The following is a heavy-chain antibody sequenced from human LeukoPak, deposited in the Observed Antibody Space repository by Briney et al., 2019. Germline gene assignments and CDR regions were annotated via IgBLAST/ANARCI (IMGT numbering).Heavy chain of an antibody. V-gene: IGHV3-30*03. CDR3: ARGSCSSTSCYVKYYYCYYGMDV. J-gene: IGHJ6*02. Sequence: GGSLRLSCAASGFTFSSYGMHWVRQAPGKGLEWVAVISYDGSNKYYADSVKGRFTISRDNAKNTLYLQMNSLRAEDTAVYYCARGSCSSTSCYVKYYYCYYGMDVWGQGTTVTVSS. CDR2: ISYDGSNK. D-gene: IGHD2-2*01. CDR1: GFTFSSYG.